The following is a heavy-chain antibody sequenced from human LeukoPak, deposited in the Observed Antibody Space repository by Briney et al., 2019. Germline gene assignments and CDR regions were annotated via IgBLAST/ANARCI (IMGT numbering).Heavy chain of an antibody. D-gene: IGHD2-15*01. Sequence: SETLSLTCTVSGGSVSSGSYYWRWIRQPPGTGLEWIGYIYYSGSTNYNPSLKSRVTISVDTSKNQFSLKLSSVTAADTAVYYCARAPRYCSGGSCYAFYAFDIWGQGTMVTVSS. CDR3: ARAPRYCSGGSCYAFYAFDI. V-gene: IGHV4-61*01. CDR1: GGSVSSGSYY. J-gene: IGHJ3*02. CDR2: IYYSGST.